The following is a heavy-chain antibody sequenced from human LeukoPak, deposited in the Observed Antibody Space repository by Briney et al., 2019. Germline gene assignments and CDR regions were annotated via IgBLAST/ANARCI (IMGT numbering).Heavy chain of an antibody. J-gene: IGHJ6*03. Sequence: PSETLSLTCTVSGGSISSYYWSWIRQPLGKGLEWIGYIYYSGSTNYNPSLKSRVTISVDTSKNQFSLKLSSVTAADTAVYYCARAGQLTRQYYYCYYYMDVWGKGTTVTVSS. CDR1: GGSISSYY. D-gene: IGHD6-6*01. CDR3: ARAGQLTRQYYYCYYYMDV. CDR2: IYYSGST. V-gene: IGHV4-59*01.